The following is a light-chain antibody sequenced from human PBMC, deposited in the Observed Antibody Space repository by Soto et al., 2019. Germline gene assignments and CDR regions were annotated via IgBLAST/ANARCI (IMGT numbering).Light chain of an antibody. V-gene: IGLV1-40*01. CDR3: QAYDYSLTASV. CDR2: GNR. Sequence: QSVLTQPPSVSGAPGQRVTISCTGNSSNLGAGYDVHWYQQLPGAAPKLVIFGNRNRPSGVPERFSGSKSGTAASLAITGLQAEDEDYYYCQAYDYSLTASVFGGGTKLTVL. CDR1: SSNLGAGYD. J-gene: IGLJ3*02.